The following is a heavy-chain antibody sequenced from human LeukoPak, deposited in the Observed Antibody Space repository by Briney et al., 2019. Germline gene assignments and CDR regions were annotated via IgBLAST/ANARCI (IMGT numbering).Heavy chain of an antibody. V-gene: IGHV4-34*01. CDR3: ARGAIAVAGSFDY. D-gene: IGHD6-19*01. CDR1: GGSFSGYY. CDR2: INHSGST. J-gene: IGHJ4*02. Sequence: SETLSLACAVYGGSFSGYYWSWIRQPPGKGLEWIGEINHSGSTNYNPSLKSRVTISVDTSKNQFSLKLSSVTAADTAVYYCARGAIAVAGSFDYWGQGTLVTVSS.